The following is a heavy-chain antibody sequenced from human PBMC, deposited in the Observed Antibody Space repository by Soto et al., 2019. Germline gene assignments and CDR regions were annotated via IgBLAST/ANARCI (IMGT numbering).Heavy chain of an antibody. V-gene: IGHV3-48*01. Sequence: HPGGSLRLSCAASGFTSSDYSMNWVRQAPGKGLEWVSYIRSSTSHIYYADSVKGRFTISRDNAKNSLYLQMDSLRAEDTAMYYCARDASHYSSGWPVFDRWGQGILVTVSS. J-gene: IGHJ4*02. CDR1: GFTSSDYS. D-gene: IGHD6-19*01. CDR3: ARDASHYSSGWPVFDR. CDR2: IRSSTSHI.